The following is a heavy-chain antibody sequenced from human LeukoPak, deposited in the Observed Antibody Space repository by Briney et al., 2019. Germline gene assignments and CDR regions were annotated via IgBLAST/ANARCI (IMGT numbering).Heavy chain of an antibody. Sequence: GGSLRLSCAASGFTFGSYAMHWVRQAPGKGLEWVAVISYDGSNKYYADSVKGRFTISRDNSKNTLYLQMNSLRAEDTAVYYCARVVSGRGGYYYGMDVWGQGTTVTVSS. CDR1: GFTFGSYA. CDR2: ISYDGSNK. D-gene: IGHD2-15*01. V-gene: IGHV3-30-3*01. J-gene: IGHJ6*02. CDR3: ARVVSGRGGYYYGMDV.